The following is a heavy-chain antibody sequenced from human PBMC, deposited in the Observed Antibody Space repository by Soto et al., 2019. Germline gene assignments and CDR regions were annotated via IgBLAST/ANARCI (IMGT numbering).Heavy chain of an antibody. D-gene: IGHD6-19*01. CDR2: INAGNGNT. Sequence: QVQLVQSGAEVKKPGASVKVSCKASGYTFTSYAIHWVRQAPGQRLEWMGWINAGNGNTKYSQKFQDRVTITRDTSASTAYMELSRLRSEDTAVYYCARDLGGWPDYWGKGTLVTVSS. J-gene: IGHJ4*02. CDR1: GYTFTSYA. V-gene: IGHV1-3*01. CDR3: ARDLGGWPDY.